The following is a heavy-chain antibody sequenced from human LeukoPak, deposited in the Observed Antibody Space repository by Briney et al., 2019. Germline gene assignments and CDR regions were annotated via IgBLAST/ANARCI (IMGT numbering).Heavy chain of an antibody. V-gene: IGHV1-2*02. CDR3: ARDSHSSSWFLPDY. CDR2: INPNSGGT. D-gene: IGHD6-13*01. J-gene: IGHJ4*02. Sequence: GASVKVSCKTSGYTFTDYYMHWVRQAPGRGLEWMGWINPNSGGTDYAQKFQGRVTMTRDTSISTAYMELNSLRSDDTAVYYCARDSHSSSWFLPDYWGQGTLVTVSS. CDR1: GYTFTDYY.